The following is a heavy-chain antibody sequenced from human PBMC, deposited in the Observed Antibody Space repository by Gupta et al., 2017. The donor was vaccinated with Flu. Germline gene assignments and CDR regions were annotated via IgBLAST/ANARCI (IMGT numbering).Heavy chain of an antibody. CDR2: IIPIFGTA. Sequence: QVQLVQSGAEVKKPASSVQVSCKASGGPFSSYAISWVRQAPGQGLEWMGGIIPIFGTANDAQKFQGRGTITADESTSTAYRELSSLRSEDTAVYYCARGPISQYYYYGMDVWGQGTTVTVSS. CDR1: GGPFSSYA. CDR3: ARGPISQYYYYGMDV. V-gene: IGHV1-69*01. J-gene: IGHJ6*02.